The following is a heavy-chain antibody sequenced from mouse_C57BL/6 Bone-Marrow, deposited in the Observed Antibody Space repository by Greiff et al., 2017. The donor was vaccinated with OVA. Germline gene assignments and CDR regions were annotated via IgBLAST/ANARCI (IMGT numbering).Heavy chain of an antibody. CDR1: GFTFSDYG. J-gene: IGHJ1*03. V-gene: IGHV5-15*01. D-gene: IGHD1-1*01. Sequence: EVKVVESGGGLVQPGGSLKLSCAASGFTFSDYGMAWVRQAPRKGLEWVAFISNLAYSIYYADTVTGRFTISRENAKNTLYLEMSSLRSEDTAMYDCARRSRTTVDWYFDVWGTGTTVTVSS. CDR2: ISNLAYSI. CDR3: ARRSRTTVDWYFDV.